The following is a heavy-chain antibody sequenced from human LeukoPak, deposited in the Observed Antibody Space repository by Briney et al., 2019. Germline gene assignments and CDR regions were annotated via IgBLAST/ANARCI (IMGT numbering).Heavy chain of an antibody. J-gene: IGHJ3*02. D-gene: IGHD3-9*01. V-gene: IGHV1-18*01. Sequence: ASVKVSCKASGYTFTSYGISWVRQAPGQGLEWMGWISAYNGNTNYAQKLQGRVTMTTDTSTSTAYMELRSPRSDDTAVYYCARPYYDILTGWETDAFDIWGQGTMVTVSS. CDR1: GYTFTSYG. CDR2: ISAYNGNT. CDR3: ARPYYDILTGWETDAFDI.